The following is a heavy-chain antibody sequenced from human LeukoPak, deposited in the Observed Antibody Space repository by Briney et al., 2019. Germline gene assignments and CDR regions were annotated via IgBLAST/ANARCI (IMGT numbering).Heavy chain of an antibody. D-gene: IGHD5-18*01. V-gene: IGHV3-21*01. CDR1: GFTSRIHS. J-gene: IGHJ6*02. CDR2: ISSSSTYI. CDR3: ARDLVDTATVDYYYYGMDV. Sequence: GGSLRLSCGASGFTSRIHSMNWVRQAPGKGLEWVSCISSSSTYIYYADSVKGRFTISRDNAKNSLYLQMNSLRAEDTAVYYCARDLVDTATVDYYYYGMDVWGQGTTVIVSS.